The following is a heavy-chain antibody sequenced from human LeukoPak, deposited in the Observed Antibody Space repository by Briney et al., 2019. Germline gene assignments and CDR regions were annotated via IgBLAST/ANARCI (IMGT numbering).Heavy chain of an antibody. D-gene: IGHD1-26*01. V-gene: IGHV4-59*01. J-gene: IGHJ5*01. Sequence: SETLSLTCTVSGASIKNYYWSWIRQTPGKGLEWIAYIHYSQSTSYNPSLKSRITISLDTSNNQFSLTLSSVTAADTAVYYCARQAYSGSYLFDSWGQGTLVTVSP. CDR2: IHYSQST. CDR3: ARQAYSGSYLFDS. CDR1: GASIKNYY.